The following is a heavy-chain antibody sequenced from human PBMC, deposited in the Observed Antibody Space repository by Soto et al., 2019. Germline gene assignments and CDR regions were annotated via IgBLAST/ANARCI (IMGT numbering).Heavy chain of an antibody. CDR1: GCSISSGYY. CDR3: ARAPIAAAGRIDY. CDR2: IYHSGST. Sequence: SETLSLTCAVSGCSISSGYYWGWIRQPPGKGLEWIGSIYHSGSTYYNPSLKSRVTISVDTSKNQFSLKLSSVTAADTAVYYCARAPIAAAGRIDYWGQGTLVTVS. V-gene: IGHV4-38-2*01. D-gene: IGHD6-13*01. J-gene: IGHJ4*02.